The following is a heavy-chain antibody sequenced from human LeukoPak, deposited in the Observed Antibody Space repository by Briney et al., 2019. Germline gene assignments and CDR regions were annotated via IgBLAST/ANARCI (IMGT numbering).Heavy chain of an antibody. V-gene: IGHV3-7*01. CDR2: IRQDGSDK. CDR1: GFTYNSYW. D-gene: IGHD2-15*01. CDR3: ARHSRGSPIDD. J-gene: IGHJ4*02. Sequence: GGSLRLSCVASGFTYNSYWMSWVRQAPEKGLEWLANIRQDGSDKQYVDSVKGRFTISRDNAKNSLYLQMNSLSAEDTAVYYCARHSRGSPIDDWGQGTLVTVSS.